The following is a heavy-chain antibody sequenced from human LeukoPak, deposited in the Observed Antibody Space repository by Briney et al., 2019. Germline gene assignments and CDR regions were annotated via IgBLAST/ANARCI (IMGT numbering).Heavy chain of an antibody. V-gene: IGHV3-53*01. CDR2: IYSGGST. CDR3: ARTQAPYCSGGSCYSDDAFDI. D-gene: IGHD2-15*01. Sequence: GGSLRLSCAASGLTVSSNYMSWVRQAPGKGLEWVSVIYSGGSTYYADSVKGRFTISRDNSKNTLYLQMNSLRAEDTAVYYCARTQAPYCSGGSCYSDDAFDIWGQGTMVTVSS. CDR1: GLTVSSNY. J-gene: IGHJ3*02.